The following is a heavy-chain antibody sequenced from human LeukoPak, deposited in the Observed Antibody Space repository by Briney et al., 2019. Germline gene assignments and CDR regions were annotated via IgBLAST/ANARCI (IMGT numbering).Heavy chain of an antibody. V-gene: IGHV3-48*03. J-gene: IGHJ4*02. CDR3: ARGRHMSSGPGEEDY. Sequence: GGSLRLSCAASGFTFTNYEMNWVRQAPGTGLEWVSYISSSGSSIYYADSVKGRFTISRDNAQNSLYLQMNSLRAEDTAVYYCARGRHMSSGPGEEDYWGQGTLVTVSS. D-gene: IGHD6-19*01. CDR2: ISSSGSSI. CDR1: GFTFTNYE.